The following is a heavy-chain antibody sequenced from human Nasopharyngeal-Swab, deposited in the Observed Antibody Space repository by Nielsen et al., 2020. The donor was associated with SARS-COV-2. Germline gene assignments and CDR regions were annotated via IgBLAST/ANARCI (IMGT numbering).Heavy chain of an antibody. CDR2: IIPIFGTV. CDR3: AKNMIQLRPDFVLVPASIAWYFDL. Sequence: SVKVSCKASGGTFSDYAISWVRQAPGQGLEWMGGIIPIFGTVDYAQKFQGRVTITAGKSTSTAFMELSSLRSEDTAVYYCAKNMIQLRPDFVLVPASIAWYFDLWGRGTRVTVSS. CDR1: GGTFSDYA. J-gene: IGHJ2*01. D-gene: IGHD2-2*02. V-gene: IGHV1-69*06.